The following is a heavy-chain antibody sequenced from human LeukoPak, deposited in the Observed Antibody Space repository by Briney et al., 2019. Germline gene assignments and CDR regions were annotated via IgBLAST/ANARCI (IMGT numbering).Heavy chain of an antibody. V-gene: IGHV1-8*01. CDR1: GYTFTNYD. Sequence: ASVKVSCKASGYTFTNYDINWVRQATGQGLEWMGWMNPNSGNTGYAQKFQGRVTMTRNTSISTAYMELSSLRSEDTAVYYCARGGRGRYYHSMDVWGQGTTVTVSS. J-gene: IGHJ6*02. CDR3: ARGGRGRYYHSMDV. CDR2: MNPNSGNT.